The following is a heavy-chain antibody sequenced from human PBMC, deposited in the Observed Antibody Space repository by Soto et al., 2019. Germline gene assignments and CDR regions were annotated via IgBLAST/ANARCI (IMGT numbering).Heavy chain of an antibody. J-gene: IGHJ5*02. V-gene: IGHV4-39*01. CDR1: SHSISNTRVS. CDR2: IYHTGNA. Sequence: TLSLISLLHSHSISNTRVSRAAIRQPPGEGLEWIGSIYHTGNAYYNPSLKSRVTISVDTSKNQFSLKLTSVTAADAALYYCARDFFDSSDYTTNWFDPWGQG. D-gene: IGHD3-22*01. CDR3: ARDFFDSSDYTTNWFDP.